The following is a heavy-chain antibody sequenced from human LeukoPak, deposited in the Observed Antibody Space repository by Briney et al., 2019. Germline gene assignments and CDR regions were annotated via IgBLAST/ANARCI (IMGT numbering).Heavy chain of an antibody. CDR2: INPNSGGT. CDR3: ARDWHYGDPMYYFDY. CDR1: GYTFTGYY. J-gene: IGHJ4*02. V-gene: IGHV1-2*02. Sequence: VKVSCKASGYTFTGYYMHWVRQAPGQGLEWMGWINPNSGGTNYAQKFQGRVTMTRDTSISTAYMELSRLRSDDTAVYYCARDWHYGDPMYYFDYWGQGTPVTVSS. D-gene: IGHD4-17*01.